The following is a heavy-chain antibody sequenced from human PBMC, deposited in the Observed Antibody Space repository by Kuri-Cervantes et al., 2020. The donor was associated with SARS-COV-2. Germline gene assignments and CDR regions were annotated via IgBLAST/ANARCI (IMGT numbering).Heavy chain of an antibody. J-gene: IGHJ4*02. Sequence: GSLRLSCTASGGSIRSSSYYWGWIRQPPGKDLEWIGSIYYSGTTYYNPSLKSRVTISIDTSKNQFSLELSSVTAADTAVYYCASGSQFFRVWVYWGQGTLVTVSS. V-gene: IGHV4-39*07. D-gene: IGHD3-16*01. CDR1: GGSIRSSSYY. CDR3: ASGSQFFRVWVY. CDR2: IYYSGTT.